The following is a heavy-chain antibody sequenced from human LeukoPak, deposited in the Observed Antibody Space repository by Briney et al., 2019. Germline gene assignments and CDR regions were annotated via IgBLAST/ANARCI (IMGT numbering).Heavy chain of an antibody. CDR1: GYTFTSFG. J-gene: IGHJ4*02. CDR2: ISAYNGNT. CDR3: ARDLNFGVGGPDY. D-gene: IGHD2-15*01. Sequence: ASVKVSCKTSGYTFTSFGLSWVRQAPGQGLEWMGWISAYNGNTNYAQKLQGRVTMITDTSTSTAYMELRSLRSDGTAVYYCARDLNFGVGGPDYWGQGTLVTVSS. V-gene: IGHV1-18*01.